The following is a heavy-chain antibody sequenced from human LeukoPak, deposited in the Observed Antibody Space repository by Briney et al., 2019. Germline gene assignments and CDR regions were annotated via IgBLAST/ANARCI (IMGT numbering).Heavy chain of an antibody. J-gene: IGHJ4*02. V-gene: IGHV1-24*01. CDR3: ATDRDYYDSSGYRSFDY. CDR1: GYTLTELS. D-gene: IGHD3-22*01. CDR2: FDPEDGET. Sequence: ASVKVSCKVSGYTLTELSMHWVRQAPGKGLEWMGGFDPEDGETIYAQKFQGRVTMTEDTSTDTAYMELSSLRSEDTAEYYCATDRDYYDSSGYRSFDYWGQGTLVTVSS.